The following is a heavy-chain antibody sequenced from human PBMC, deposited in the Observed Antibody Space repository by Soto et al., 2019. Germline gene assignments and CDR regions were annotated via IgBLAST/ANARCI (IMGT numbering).Heavy chain of an antibody. D-gene: IGHD3-22*01. J-gene: IGHJ4*02. CDR2: IIPIFGTA. CDR3: ARDSSGYYDFDY. Sequence: SVKLACKAAGDGFSIYPIGWLRQATRQGLEWMGGIIPIFGTANYAQKFQGRVTITADKSTSTAYMELSSLRSEDTAVYYCARDSSGYYDFDYWGQGTLVTVSS. CDR1: GDGFSIYP. V-gene: IGHV1-69*06.